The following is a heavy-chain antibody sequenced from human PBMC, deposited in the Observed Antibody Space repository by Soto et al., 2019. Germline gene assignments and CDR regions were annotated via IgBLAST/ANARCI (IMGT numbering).Heavy chain of an antibody. V-gene: IGHV3-33*01. J-gene: IGHJ4*02. CDR2: IWYDGSNT. D-gene: IGHD7-27*01. CDR3: VRDLLGSGGHFDY. Sequence: QVQLVESGGGVVQPGRSLRLSCAASGFIFSSFGMHWVRQAPGKGLEWVAHIWYDGSNTYYADSVKGRFTISRDNSRNTVYLQLNRLRAEDAAVYHCVRDLLGSGGHFDYWGQGTLVTVSS. CDR1: GFIFSSFG.